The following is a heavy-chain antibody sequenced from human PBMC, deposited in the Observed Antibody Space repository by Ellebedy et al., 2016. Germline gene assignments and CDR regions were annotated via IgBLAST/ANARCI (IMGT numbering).Heavy chain of an antibody. CDR1: GYSIISTSYY. Sequence: SQTLSLTCXVSGYSIISTSYYWVAIRRPPAKGLEWIGYIYYTGDTDYNPSLKSRFTISVDPSKNQFSLRLTSVTAADTAVYYCAGKYSGSFSDWGRGTLVTVSS. CDR2: IYYTGDT. J-gene: IGHJ1*01. CDR3: AGKYSGSFSD. V-gene: IGHV4-61*05. D-gene: IGHD1-26*01.